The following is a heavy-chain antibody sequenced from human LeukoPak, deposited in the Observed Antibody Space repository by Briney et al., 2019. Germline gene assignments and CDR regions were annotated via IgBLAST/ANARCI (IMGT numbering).Heavy chain of an antibody. J-gene: IGHJ4*02. CDR2: ISGGGGST. V-gene: IGHV3-23*01. CDR1: GFTFSSYA. Sequence: PGGSLRLSCVASGFTFSSYAMSWVRQAPGKGLEWVSPISGGGGSTFYADSVNGRFTISRDNSKNTLFLQMNSLRAEDTAVYYCAKTYDSSGYSYWGQGTLVTVSS. CDR3: AKTYDSSGYSY. D-gene: IGHD3-22*01.